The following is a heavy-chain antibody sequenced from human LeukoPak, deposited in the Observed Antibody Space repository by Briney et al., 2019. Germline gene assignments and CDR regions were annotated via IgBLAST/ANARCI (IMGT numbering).Heavy chain of an antibody. D-gene: IGHD3-9*01. V-gene: IGHV4-59*01. CDR3: ARARYVNSFYAFDV. CDR2: LSKSGNT. Sequence: SETLSLTCTVSGGSISSYYWSWIRLPPGKGLEWIGYLSKSGNTNYSPSLKSRVTIFGDTSKNQFFLKLSSVTAADTAVYYCARARYVNSFYAFDVWGQGTLVTVSS. J-gene: IGHJ3*01. CDR1: GGSISSYY.